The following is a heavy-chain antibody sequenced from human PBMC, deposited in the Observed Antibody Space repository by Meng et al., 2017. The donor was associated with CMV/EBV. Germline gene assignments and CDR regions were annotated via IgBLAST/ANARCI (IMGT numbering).Heavy chain of an antibody. CDR1: GGSISSYY. CDR3: AREIVVVPAAIDNWFDP. Sequence: AHLQGEVSALCTPCETLSLTCTFSGGSISSYYWSWIRQPAGKGLERIGRIYTSGSTNYNPSLKSRVTMSVDTSKNQFSLKLSSVTAADTAVYYCAREIVVVPAAIDNWFDPWGQGTLVTVSS. J-gene: IGHJ5*02. V-gene: IGHV4-4*07. D-gene: IGHD2-2*02. CDR2: IYTSGST.